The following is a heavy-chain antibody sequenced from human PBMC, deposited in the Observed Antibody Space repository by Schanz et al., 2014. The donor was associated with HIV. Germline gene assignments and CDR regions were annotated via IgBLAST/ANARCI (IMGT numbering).Heavy chain of an antibody. D-gene: IGHD3-22*01. Sequence: VQLLESGGGLVQPGGSLRLSCAVSGFTITSYGMSWVRQAPGKGLEWVAVISYDGTNKKFADSVKGRFTISRDNSKNTVYLQAKSLRPEDTAVYYCAKDRNQYDSRYIGKGNYYYYYGMDVWGQGTTVTVSS. CDR3: AKDRNQYDSRYIGKGNYYYYYGMDV. J-gene: IGHJ6*02. CDR2: ISYDGTNK. CDR1: GFTITSYG. V-gene: IGHV3-30*18.